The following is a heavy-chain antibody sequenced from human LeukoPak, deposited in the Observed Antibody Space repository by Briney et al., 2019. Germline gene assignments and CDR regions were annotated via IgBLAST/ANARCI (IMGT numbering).Heavy chain of an antibody. Sequence: LTCAVYGGSFSGYYWSWVRQAPGKGLEWVANIKQDGSEKYYVDSVKGRFTISRDNAKNSLYLQMNSLRAEDTAVYYCARDPLAYYYDSSGYYFDYWGQGTLVTVSS. J-gene: IGHJ4*02. CDR2: IKQDGSEK. D-gene: IGHD3-22*01. CDR1: GGSFSGYY. V-gene: IGHV3-7*01. CDR3: ARDPLAYYYDSSGYYFDY.